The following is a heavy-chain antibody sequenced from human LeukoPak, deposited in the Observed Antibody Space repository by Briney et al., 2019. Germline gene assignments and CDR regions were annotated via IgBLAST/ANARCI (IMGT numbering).Heavy chain of an antibody. D-gene: IGHD1-7*01. J-gene: IGHJ4*02. V-gene: IGHV3-11*04. CDR3: ATEGIEELLPLDH. CDR2: ISSNGYTI. Sequence: PGGSLRLSCAVSGFDITNKYMAWIRQAPGMGLQWVSYISSNGYTIYYEDSVMGRFTISRDNAKNAFYLQMNSLRDDDTAVYYCATEGIEELLPLDHWGQGTLVTVSS. CDR1: GFDITNKY.